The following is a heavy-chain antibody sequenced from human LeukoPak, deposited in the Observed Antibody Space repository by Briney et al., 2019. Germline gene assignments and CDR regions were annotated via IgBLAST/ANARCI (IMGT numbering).Heavy chain of an antibody. CDR2: INHSGGT. J-gene: IGHJ4*02. CDR1: GGSFSGYY. V-gene: IGHV4-34*01. Sequence: PSETLSLTCAVYGGSFSGYYWSWIRQPPGKGLEWFGEINHSGGTNYNPSLKSRVTISVDTSKNQFSLKLNSVTAADTAVYYCARSFLKIDYWGQGTLVTVSS. D-gene: IGHD3-3*01. CDR3: ARSFLKIDY.